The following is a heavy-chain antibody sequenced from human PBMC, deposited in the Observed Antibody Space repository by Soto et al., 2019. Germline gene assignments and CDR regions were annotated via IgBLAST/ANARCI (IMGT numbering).Heavy chain of an antibody. CDR2: TSSTGITT. V-gene: IGHV3-11*01. CDR1: GFMFSDHS. D-gene: IGHD3-22*01. CDR3: ARGAIYDRSGFNPFDM. Sequence: PGGSLRLSCAVSGFMFSDHSMSWIRQAPGKGLEWISYTSSTGITTFYADSVTGRFAISRDNAKNSLFLQMNSLRAEDTAVYMCARGAIYDRSGFNPFDMWGQGTVVTVSS. J-gene: IGHJ3*02.